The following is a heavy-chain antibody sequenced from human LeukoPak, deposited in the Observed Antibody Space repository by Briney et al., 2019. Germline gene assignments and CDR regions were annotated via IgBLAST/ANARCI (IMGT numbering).Heavy chain of an antibody. CDR2: ISGSGGST. D-gene: IGHD6-19*01. CDR3: ARLAGYSSGWYWDY. CDR1: GFTFSSYA. Sequence: GGSLRLSCAASGFTFSSYAMSWVRQAPGKGLEWVSAISGSGGSTYYADSVKGRFTISRDNSKNTLYLQMNSLRAEDTAVYYCARLAGYSSGWYWDYWGQGTLVTVSS. J-gene: IGHJ4*02. V-gene: IGHV3-23*01.